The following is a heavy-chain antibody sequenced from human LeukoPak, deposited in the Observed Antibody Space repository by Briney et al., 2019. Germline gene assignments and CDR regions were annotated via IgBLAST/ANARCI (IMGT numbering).Heavy chain of an antibody. Sequence: SETLSLTCAVYGGSFSGYYWSWIRQPPGKGLEWIREINHSGSTNYNPSLKSRVTISVDTSKNQFSLKLSSVTAADTAVYYCARGNVYYDFWSGYSGFDYWGQGTLVTVSS. CDR3: ARGNVYYDFWSGYSGFDY. CDR1: GGSFSGYY. D-gene: IGHD3-3*01. V-gene: IGHV4-34*01. J-gene: IGHJ4*02. CDR2: INHSGST.